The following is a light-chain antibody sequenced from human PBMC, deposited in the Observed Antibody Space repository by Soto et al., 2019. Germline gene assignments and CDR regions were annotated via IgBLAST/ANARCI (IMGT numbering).Light chain of an antibody. CDR3: QQYSTYPWT. CDR2: KAS. J-gene: IGKJ1*01. V-gene: IGKV1-5*03. Sequence: DIQMTQSPSTLSAPVGDRVTITCRASQSISSLLAWYQQKPGKAPKLLIYKASSLESGVPSGFSGSGSGTEFTLTNSSLQPDDFATYYGQQYSTYPWTFGQGTKVEIK. CDR1: QSISSL.